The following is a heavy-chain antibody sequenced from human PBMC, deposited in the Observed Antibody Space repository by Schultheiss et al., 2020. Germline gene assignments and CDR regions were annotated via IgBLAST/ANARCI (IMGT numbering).Heavy chain of an antibody. CDR3: ARDQTPYPYYFGMDV. V-gene: IGHV3-30*03. J-gene: IGHJ6*02. CDR2: ISYDGSNK. CDR1: GFTFSSYG. Sequence: GGSLRLSCAASGFTFSSYGMHWVRQAPGKGLEWVAVISYDGSNKYYADSVKGRFTISRDNSKNTLYLQMNSLRAEDTAVYYCARDQTPYPYYFGMDVWGQGTTVTVSS.